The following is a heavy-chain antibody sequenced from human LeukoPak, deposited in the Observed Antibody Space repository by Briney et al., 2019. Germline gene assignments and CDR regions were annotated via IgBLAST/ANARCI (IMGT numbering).Heavy chain of an antibody. J-gene: IGHJ6*03. CDR3: ARWFTNYYYYYMDV. V-gene: IGHV4-59*11. CDR2: IYYSGST. Sequence: SETLSLTCTVSAGSMTSHYWSWIRQPPGKVLEWIGHIYYSGSTYFNPSLKSRVTRSVDPSTIQFSLKRSSASAADTAVYYCARWFTNYYYYYMDVWGKGTTVTVTS. D-gene: IGHD2-2*01. CDR1: AGSMTSHY.